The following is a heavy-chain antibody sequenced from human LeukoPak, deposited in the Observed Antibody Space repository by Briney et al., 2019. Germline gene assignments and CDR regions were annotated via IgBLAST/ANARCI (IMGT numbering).Heavy chain of an antibody. CDR3: ARVFWSATSYYFEY. Sequence: GGSLRLSCAVSEFTFSRYWMSWVRQAPGKGLDWVATIKQDGSEKYYVESVAGRFTISRDNSKNSLYLQMDSLRAEDTAVYYCARVFWSATSYYFEYWGQGALVTVSS. CDR2: IKQDGSEK. J-gene: IGHJ4*02. CDR1: EFTFSRYW. D-gene: IGHD3-3*01. V-gene: IGHV3-7*05.